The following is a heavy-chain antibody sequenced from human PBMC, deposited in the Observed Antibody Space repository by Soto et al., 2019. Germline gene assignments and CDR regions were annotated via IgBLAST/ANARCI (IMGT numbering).Heavy chain of an antibody. D-gene: IGHD3-10*01. CDR1: GFTFSSYW. V-gene: IGHV3-74*01. Sequence: PGGSLGLCCAASGFTFSSYWMHWVRQAPGKGLVWVSRINSDGSSTSYADSVKGRFTISRDNAKNTLYLQMNSLRAEDTAVYYCSVRNYYYYGMDVWGQGTTVTVSS. CDR3: SVRNYYYYGMDV. J-gene: IGHJ6*02. CDR2: INSDGSST.